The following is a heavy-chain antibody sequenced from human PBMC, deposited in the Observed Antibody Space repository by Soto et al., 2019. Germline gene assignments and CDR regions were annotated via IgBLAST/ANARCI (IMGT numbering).Heavy chain of an antibody. V-gene: IGHV4-4*02. D-gene: IGHD2-21*01. CDR2: IYHTGIT. J-gene: IGHJ1*01. CDR1: GDSISSVNW. CDR3: AISPGYFHIYSLDP. Sequence: SETLSLTCAVSGDSISSVNWWSWVRQSPGQGLEWIGDIYHTGITNYNPSLQSRVTISVDKSKNEFSLNLTSVTAADTAVYYCAISPGYFHIYSLDPWGQGSLVIVSS.